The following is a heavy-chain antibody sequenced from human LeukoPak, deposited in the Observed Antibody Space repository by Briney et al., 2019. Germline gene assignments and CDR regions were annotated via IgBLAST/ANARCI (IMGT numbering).Heavy chain of an antibody. CDR1: GDSVSRNCAV. J-gene: IGHJ4*02. CDR2: TYYRSKWYN. Sequence: SQTLSLTCAISGDSVSRNCAVWNWIRRSPSRGLEWVGRTYYRSKWYNDYTVSVKSRITINPDTSKNQFSLQLNSVTPEDTAVYYCARATEQWLVDYWGQGTLVTVSS. CDR3: ARATEQWLVDY. V-gene: IGHV6-1*01. D-gene: IGHD6-19*01.